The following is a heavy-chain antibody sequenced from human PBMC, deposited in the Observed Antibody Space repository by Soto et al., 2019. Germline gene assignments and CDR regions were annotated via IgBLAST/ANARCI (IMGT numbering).Heavy chain of an antibody. CDR2: IHYSRGT. V-gene: IGHV4-39*01. CDR1: GGSVSSTTYY. CDR3: AECEMDLPSTSCYLAS. D-gene: IGHD2-2*01. J-gene: IGHJ5*02. Sequence: QLQLQESGPGLAKPSETLSLTCTVSGGSVSSTTYYWAWIRQPPGRGLEWIGSIHYSRGTYYNPSLKSPVAISVDTSKNPFSLNLSSVTAADTAVYYCAECEMDLPSTSCYLASWGQGTLVTVSS.